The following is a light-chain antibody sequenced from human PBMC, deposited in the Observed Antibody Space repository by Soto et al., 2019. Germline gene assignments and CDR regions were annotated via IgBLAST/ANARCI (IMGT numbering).Light chain of an antibody. Sequence: EKVMTQSPATLSVSPGERATLSCRASQSVTSSLAWYQQKPGQAPRLLIYGASTRATGIPARFSGSGSGTEFTITISSLQSEDFAVYYCQQYNDWPQTFGQGTKVEVK. V-gene: IGKV3-15*01. CDR3: QQYNDWPQT. J-gene: IGKJ1*01. CDR1: QSVTSS. CDR2: GAS.